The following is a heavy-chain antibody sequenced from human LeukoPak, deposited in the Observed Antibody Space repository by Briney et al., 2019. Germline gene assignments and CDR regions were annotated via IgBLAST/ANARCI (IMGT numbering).Heavy chain of an antibody. J-gene: IGHJ6*03. V-gene: IGHV3-30*03. D-gene: IGHD2-2*02. CDR3: ARDWFDIVVVPAAIGRVYYYYYMDV. CDR2: ISYDGSNK. Sequence: PGGSLRLSCAASGFTFSSYGMHWVRQAPGKGLEWVAVISYDGSNKYYADSVKGRFTISRDNSKNTLYLQMNSLRAEDTAVYYCARDWFDIVVVPAAIGRVYYYYYMDVWGKGTTVTVSS. CDR1: GFTFSSYG.